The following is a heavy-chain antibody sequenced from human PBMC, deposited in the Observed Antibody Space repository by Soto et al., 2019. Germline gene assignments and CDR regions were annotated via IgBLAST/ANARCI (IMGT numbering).Heavy chain of an antibody. CDR1: GYTVSSYD. V-gene: IGHV1-46*03. Sequence: APVKVASKSSGYTVSSYDMHWLRQAPGRGLEWMGIINPSGGSTSYAQKFQGRVTMTRDTSTSTVYMELSSLRSEDTAVYYCARDGSGSYFHYYYGMDVWGQGTTVTV. J-gene: IGHJ6*02. CDR3: ARDGSGSYFHYYYGMDV. CDR2: INPSGGST. D-gene: IGHD3-10*01.